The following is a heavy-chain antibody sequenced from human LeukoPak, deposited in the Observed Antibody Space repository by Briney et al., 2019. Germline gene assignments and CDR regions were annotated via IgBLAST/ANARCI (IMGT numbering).Heavy chain of an antibody. CDR3: ARAQGKYCSGGSCYSIRINFDY. J-gene: IGHJ4*02. D-gene: IGHD2-15*01. Sequence: ASVKVPCKASGYTFTSYYMHWVRQAPGQGLEWMGIINPSGGSTSYAQKFQGRVTMTRDTSTSTVYMELSSLRSEDTAVYYCARAQGKYCSGGSCYSIRINFDYWGQGTLVTVSS. CDR1: GYTFTSYY. V-gene: IGHV1-46*01. CDR2: INPSGGST.